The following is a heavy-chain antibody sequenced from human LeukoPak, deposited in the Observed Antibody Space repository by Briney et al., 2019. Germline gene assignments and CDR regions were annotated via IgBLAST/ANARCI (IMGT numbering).Heavy chain of an antibody. CDR3: ARDFSITGTTPHRFDY. D-gene: IGHD1-7*01. CDR2: INPNSGGT. V-gene: IGHV1-2*02. J-gene: IGHJ4*02. Sequence: GASVKVSCKASGYTFTGYYMHWVRQAPGQGLEWMGWINPNSGGTNYAQKFQGRVTMTRDTSTSTVYMELSSLRSEDTAVYYCARDFSITGTTPHRFDYWGQGTLVTVSS. CDR1: GYTFTGYY.